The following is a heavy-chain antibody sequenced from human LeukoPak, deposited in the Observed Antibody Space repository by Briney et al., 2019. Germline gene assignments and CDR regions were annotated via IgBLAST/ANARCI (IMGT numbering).Heavy chain of an antibody. D-gene: IGHD2-2*01. CDR1: GYTFTGYY. CDR2: INPNSGGT. CDR3: ARGLDNVVVPAAHI. Sequence: ASVKVSCKASGYTFTGYYMHWVRQAPGQGLEWMGWINPNSGGTNYAQKFQGRVTMTSDTSISTAYMELSRLRSDDTAVYYCARGLDNVVVPAAHIWGQGTMVTVFS. J-gene: IGHJ3*02. V-gene: IGHV1-2*02.